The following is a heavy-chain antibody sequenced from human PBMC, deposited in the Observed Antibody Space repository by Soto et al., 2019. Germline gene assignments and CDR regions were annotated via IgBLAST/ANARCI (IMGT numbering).Heavy chain of an antibody. V-gene: IGHV3-23*01. CDR2: IVGSGDNT. Sequence: GGSLRLSCAASGFTFSSYTMTWVRQAPGERLEWGSSIVGSGDNTYYADSVKGRFTISRDNSKTTLYLQMNSLRAEDTAVYYCAKYYYGSGSIRAFDIWGQGTMVTVSS. CDR1: GFTFSSYT. CDR3: AKYYYGSGSIRAFDI. D-gene: IGHD3-10*01. J-gene: IGHJ3*02.